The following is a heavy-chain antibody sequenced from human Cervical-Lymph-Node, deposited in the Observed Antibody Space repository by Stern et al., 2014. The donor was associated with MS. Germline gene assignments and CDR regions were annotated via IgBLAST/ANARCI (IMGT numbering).Heavy chain of an antibody. CDR2: IREDGNVI. Sequence: EVQLVESGGGLVQPGGSLRLSCSASEFILSNFWMTCVRQATGKGLEWVANIREDGNVIHYVDSVEGRFIISRDNAKNSVYLQMNSLRAEDTAVYYCVRDIGADYLYGGTLAYYDALDVWGQGTVVTVSS. V-gene: IGHV3-7*01. CDR3: VRDIGADYLYGGTLAYYDALDV. CDR1: EFILSNFW. D-gene: IGHD4/OR15-4a*01. J-gene: IGHJ3*01.